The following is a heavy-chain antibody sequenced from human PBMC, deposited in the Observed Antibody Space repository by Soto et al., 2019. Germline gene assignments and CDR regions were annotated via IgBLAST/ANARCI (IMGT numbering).Heavy chain of an antibody. V-gene: IGHV3-74*01. Sequence: EVQLVESGGGLVQPGGSLRLSCVASGFTFSGSWMHWVRQAPGKGLVWVSRVNEWGTDSNYADSVKCRFTISRDNAKNTVYMQMNGLRAEDTAVYYCARVAVVTRGIDYWGQGTLVTVSS. CDR3: ARVAVVTRGIDY. J-gene: IGHJ4*02. D-gene: IGHD6-19*01. CDR1: GFTFSGSW. CDR2: VNEWGTDS.